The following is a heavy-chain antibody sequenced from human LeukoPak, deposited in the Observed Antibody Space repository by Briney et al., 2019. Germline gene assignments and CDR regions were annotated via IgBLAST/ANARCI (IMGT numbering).Heavy chain of an antibody. D-gene: IGHD1-26*01. CDR1: GGSISSGGYY. V-gene: IGHV4-30-2*01. CDR2: ICHSGST. J-gene: IGHJ3*02. Sequence: SETLSLTCTVSGGSISSGGYYWSWIRQPPGKGLEWIGYICHSGSTYYNPSLKSRVTISVDRSKNQFSLKLSSVTAADTAVYYCARSYLLGADAFDIWGQGTMVTVSS. CDR3: ARSYLLGADAFDI.